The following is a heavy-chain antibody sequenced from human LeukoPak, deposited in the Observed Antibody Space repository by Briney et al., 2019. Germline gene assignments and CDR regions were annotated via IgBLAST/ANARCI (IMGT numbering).Heavy chain of an antibody. CDR1: GFTFDDYG. CDR2: INWNGGST. CDR3: AKDSRYCSSTSCPARGYFQH. D-gene: IGHD2-2*01. J-gene: IGHJ1*01. Sequence: PGGSLRLSCAASGFTFDDYGMSWVRQAPGKGLEWVSGINWNGGSTGYADSVKGRFTISRDNSKNTLYLQMNSLRAEDTAVYYCAKDSRYCSSTSCPARGYFQHWGQGTLVTVSS. V-gene: IGHV3-20*04.